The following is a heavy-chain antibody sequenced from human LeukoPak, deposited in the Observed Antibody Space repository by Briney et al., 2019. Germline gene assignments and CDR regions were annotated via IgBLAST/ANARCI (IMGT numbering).Heavy chain of an antibody. CDR2: LYTSGST. V-gene: IGHV4-4*07. Sequence: PSETLSLTCTVSGGSISSYYWSWIRQPAGKGLEWIGRLYTSGSTNYNPSLKSRITTSVDTSKNHFSLKLSSVTAADTAVYYCARDQGSGSRAIDYWGQGTLVTVSS. CDR1: GGSISSYY. J-gene: IGHJ4*02. D-gene: IGHD3-10*01. CDR3: ARDQGSGSRAIDY.